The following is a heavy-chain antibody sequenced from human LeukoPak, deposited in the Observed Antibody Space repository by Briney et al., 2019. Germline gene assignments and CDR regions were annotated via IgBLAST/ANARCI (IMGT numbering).Heavy chain of an antibody. CDR1: GFTFSSDA. CDR2: INGSGSST. J-gene: IGHJ1*01. D-gene: IGHD4-23*01. V-gene: IGHV3-23*01. Sequence: GSPRLSCTASGFTFSSDAMNWIRLAQGNGLDLVSAINGSGSSTYYADSAKGRFTIIRVNSKQTLYMQMNRVRAEGAAVYYCAKVGNGCFHHWGQGTLVTVSS. CDR3: AKVGNGCFHH.